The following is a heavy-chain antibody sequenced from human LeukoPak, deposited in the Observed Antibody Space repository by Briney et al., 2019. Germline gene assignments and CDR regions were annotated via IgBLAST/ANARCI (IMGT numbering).Heavy chain of an antibody. V-gene: IGHV3-23*01. J-gene: IGHJ4*02. D-gene: IGHD3-22*01. CDR3: ARGQYYDSSGYYVY. CDR1: GFTFSSYA. CDR2: ISGSGGST. Sequence: PGGSLRLSCAASGFTFSSYAMSWVRQAPGKGLEWVSAISGSGGSTYYADSAKGRFTISRDNSKNTLYLQMNSLRAEDTAVYYCARGQYYDSSGYYVYWGQGTLVTVSS.